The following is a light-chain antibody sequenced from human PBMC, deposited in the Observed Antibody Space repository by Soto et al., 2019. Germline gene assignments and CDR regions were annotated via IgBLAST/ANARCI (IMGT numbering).Light chain of an antibody. CDR3: ETWDSNTRV. V-gene: IGLV4-60*02. Sequence: QLVLTQSSSASASLGSSVKLTCTLSSGHSSYIIAWHQQQPGKATRYLMKLEGSGSYNKGSGVPDRFSGSSSGADRYRTISNLQFDDEADYYCETWDSNTRVFGGGTKLTVL. CDR1: SGHSSYI. J-gene: IGLJ2*01. CDR2: LEGSGSY.